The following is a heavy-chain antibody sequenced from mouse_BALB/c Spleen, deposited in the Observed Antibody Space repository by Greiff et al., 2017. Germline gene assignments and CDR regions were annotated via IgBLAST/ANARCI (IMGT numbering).Heavy chain of an antibody. Sequence: EVKLVESGPGLVKPSQSLSLTCSVTGYSITSGYYWNWIRQFPGNKLEWMGYISYDGSNNYNPSLKNRISITRDTSKNQFFLKLNSVTTEDTATYYCARGNYGSSYRAWFAYWGQGTLVTVSA. CDR3: ARGNYGSSYRAWFAY. D-gene: IGHD1-1*01. V-gene: IGHV3-6*02. CDR2: ISYDGSN. CDR1: GYSITSGYY. J-gene: IGHJ3*01.